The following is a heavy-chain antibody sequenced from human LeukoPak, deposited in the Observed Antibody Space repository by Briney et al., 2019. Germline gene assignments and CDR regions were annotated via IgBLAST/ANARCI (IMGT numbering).Heavy chain of an antibody. D-gene: IGHD2-2*01. CDR1: GGTFSSYA. CDR3: ARDDVVVPAAMDY. V-gene: IGHV1-8*03. J-gene: IGHJ4*02. CDR2: MNPNSGNT. Sequence: ASVKVSCKASGGTFSSYAINWVRQATGQGLEWMGWMNPNSGNTGYAQKFQGRVTITRNTSISTACMELSSLRSEDTAVYYCARDDVVVPAAMDYWGQGTLVTVSS.